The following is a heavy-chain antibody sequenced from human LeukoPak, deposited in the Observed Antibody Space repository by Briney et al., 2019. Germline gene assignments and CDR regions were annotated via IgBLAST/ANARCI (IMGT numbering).Heavy chain of an antibody. Sequence: GGSLRLSCAASGFTVSSNYMSWVRQAPGKGLEWVSVIYSGGSTYYADSVKGRFTISRDNAKNSLYLQMNSLRAEDTAFYYCAKSGSSWSYDFDYWGQGTLVTVSS. V-gene: IGHV3-53*05. CDR1: GFTVSSNY. D-gene: IGHD6-13*01. CDR3: AKSGSSWSYDFDY. CDR2: IYSGGST. J-gene: IGHJ4*02.